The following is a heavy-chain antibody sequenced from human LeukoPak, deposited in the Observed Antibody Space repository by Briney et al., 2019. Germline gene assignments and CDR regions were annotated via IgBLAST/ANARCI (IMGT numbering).Heavy chain of an antibody. J-gene: IGHJ4*02. CDR3: ARGRPRVPAARGYYYMDI. Sequence: SETLSLTCAVYGGSFSGYYWSWIRQPPGKGLEWIGEINHSGSTNYNPSLKSRVTISVDTSKNQFSLKLSSVTAADTAVYYCARGRPRVPAARGYYYMDIWGQGTLVTVSS. CDR1: GGSFSGYY. CDR2: INHSGST. V-gene: IGHV4-34*01. D-gene: IGHD2-2*01.